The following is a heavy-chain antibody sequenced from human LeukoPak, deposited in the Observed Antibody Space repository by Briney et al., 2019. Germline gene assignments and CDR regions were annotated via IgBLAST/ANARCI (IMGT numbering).Heavy chain of an antibody. D-gene: IGHD3-3*01. Sequence: PGGSLRLSCAASGFTFSDYYMSWIRQAPGNGLEWVSYISSSGSTIYYADSVKGRFTISRDNAKNSLYLQMNSLRAEDTAVYYCASLLEWLPNNYYYGMDVWGQGTTVTVSS. CDR2: ISSSGSTI. V-gene: IGHV3-11*01. J-gene: IGHJ6*02. CDR3: ASLLEWLPNNYYYGMDV. CDR1: GFTFSDYY.